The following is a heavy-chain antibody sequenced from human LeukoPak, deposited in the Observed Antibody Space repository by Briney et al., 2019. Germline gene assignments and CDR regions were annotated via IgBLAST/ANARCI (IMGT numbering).Heavy chain of an antibody. CDR3: ARGRSSMAARYFDC. D-gene: IGHD6-6*01. J-gene: IGHJ4*02. Sequence: PGGSLRLSCAASGFTFSSYEMNWVRQAPGKGLEWVSYISSSGTTTYYADSVKGRFTISRDNPKNSLYLHMNSLRAEDAAVYYCARGRSSMAARYFDCWGQGTLVTVSS. CDR2: ISSSGTTT. V-gene: IGHV3-48*03. CDR1: GFTFSSYE.